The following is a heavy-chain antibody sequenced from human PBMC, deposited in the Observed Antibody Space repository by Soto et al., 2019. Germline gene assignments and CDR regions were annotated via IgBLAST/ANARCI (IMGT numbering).Heavy chain of an antibody. CDR1: GGSISSYY. CDR2: IYYSGST. CDR3: AAFKYSSGWFRNY. V-gene: IGHV4-59*08. D-gene: IGHD6-19*01. J-gene: IGHJ4*02. Sequence: QVQLQESGPGPVKPSETLSLTCTVSGGSISSYYWSWIRQPPGKGLEWIGYIYYSGSTNYNPSLKSRVTISVDTSKNQFSLKLSSVTAADTAVYYCAAFKYSSGWFRNYWGQGTLVTVSS.